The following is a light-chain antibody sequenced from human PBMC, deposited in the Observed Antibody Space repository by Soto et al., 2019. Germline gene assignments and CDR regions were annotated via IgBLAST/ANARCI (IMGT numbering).Light chain of an antibody. J-gene: IGKJ4*01. CDR2: VAS. CDR3: QQYNVWPLT. CDR1: QSVSSN. Sequence: EIVMTQSPATLSVSPGERATLSCRASQSVSSNLAWYQQKPGQTPKLLIYVASTSATGIPARFSGSGSGTEFTLTISSLQSEDFAVYYCQQYNVWPLTFGGGIKVELK. V-gene: IGKV3-15*01.